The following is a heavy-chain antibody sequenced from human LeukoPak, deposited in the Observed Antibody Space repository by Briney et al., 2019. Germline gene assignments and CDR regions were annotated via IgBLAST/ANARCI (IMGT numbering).Heavy chain of an antibody. CDR2: INSDGSRT. J-gene: IGHJ4*02. Sequence: PGGSLRLSCAASGFTFSNYWMHWVRQAPGKGLVWVSRINSDGSRTTYADSVKGRFTISRDNAKNTLYLQMNSLRAEDTAVYYCARDRGYSGYGVDYWGQGTLVTVSS. D-gene: IGHD5-12*01. V-gene: IGHV3-74*01. CDR3: ARDRGYSGYGVDY. CDR1: GFTFSNYW.